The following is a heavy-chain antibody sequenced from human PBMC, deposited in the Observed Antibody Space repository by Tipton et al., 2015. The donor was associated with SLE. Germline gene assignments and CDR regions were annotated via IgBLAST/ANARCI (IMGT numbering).Heavy chain of an antibody. CDR3: AKDITMIVVVTLDY. J-gene: IGHJ4*02. V-gene: IGHV3-53*01. CDR2: FHSGGTT. CDR1: GFSVSSNY. D-gene: IGHD3-22*01. Sequence: SLRLSCVVSGFSVSSNYMSWVRQAPGKGLECVSVFHSGGTTYYADSVKGRFSISRDNSKNTLYLQMNSLRAEDTAVYYCAKDITMIVVVTLDYWGQGTLVTVSS.